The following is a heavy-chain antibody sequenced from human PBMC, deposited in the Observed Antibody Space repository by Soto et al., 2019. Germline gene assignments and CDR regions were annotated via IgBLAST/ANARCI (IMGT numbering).Heavy chain of an antibody. V-gene: IGHV3-30*04. J-gene: IGHJ4*02. D-gene: IGHD6-6*01. CDR2: ISYDGKEK. CDR1: GFLFSGYA. CDR3: ARGRGLAARPQHLDH. Sequence: VQLVESGGGVVQPGGSLRLSCATSGFLFSGYAMHWVRQTPGKGLEWVAVISYDGKEKYYADSAEGRFTISRESSGVTLYLQMRSLRVEDTAVYYCARGRGLAARPQHLDHWGQGTLVTVSS.